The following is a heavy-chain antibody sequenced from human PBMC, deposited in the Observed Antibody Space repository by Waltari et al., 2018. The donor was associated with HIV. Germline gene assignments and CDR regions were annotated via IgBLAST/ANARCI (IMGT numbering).Heavy chain of an antibody. Sequence: QVQLVQSGAEVTKPGDSVMVSCKASGYTFTGSYIPWVRQAPGQGLEWMGWVNPNSGGTNYAKKFQGRVTMTRDTSISTAYMELSRLRSDDTAVYYCAKKGNKKDFGVVIVDYWGQGTLVTVSS. CDR3: AKKGNKKDFGVVIVDY. V-gene: IGHV1-2*02. CDR2: VNPNSGGT. J-gene: IGHJ4*02. CDR1: GYTFTGSY. D-gene: IGHD3-3*01.